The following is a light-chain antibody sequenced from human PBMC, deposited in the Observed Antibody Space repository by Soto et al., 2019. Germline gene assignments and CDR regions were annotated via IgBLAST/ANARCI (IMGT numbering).Light chain of an antibody. CDR3: SSYAGSSNV. CDR1: SSDVGGYNY. V-gene: IGLV2-8*01. J-gene: IGLJ1*01. CDR2: EVN. Sequence: QSAVTQPPCASGSPGQSVAISCTGTSSDVGGYNYVSWYQQHPGKAPKLMIYEVNKRPSGVPDRFSGSKSGNTASLTVSGLQAEDEADYYCSSYAGSSNVFGTGTKVT.